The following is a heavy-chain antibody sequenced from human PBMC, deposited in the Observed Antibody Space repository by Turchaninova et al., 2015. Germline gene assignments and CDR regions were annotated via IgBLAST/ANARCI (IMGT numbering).Heavy chain of an antibody. J-gene: IGHJ4*02. D-gene: IGHD4-17*01. Sequence: QITLKESGPTLVKPTQTLTLTCTFSGFSLSTTEVGVGWIRHPPGKALEWLDLIYWEGDQRYTPSLKSRLTINKDTSKNQVVLTMTNMDPVDTATYYCAHRPSSYGDFGIYFDSWGQGTLVTVSS. CDR1: GFSLSTTEVG. CDR3: AHRPSSYGDFGIYFDS. CDR2: IYWEGDQ. V-gene: IGHV2-5*02.